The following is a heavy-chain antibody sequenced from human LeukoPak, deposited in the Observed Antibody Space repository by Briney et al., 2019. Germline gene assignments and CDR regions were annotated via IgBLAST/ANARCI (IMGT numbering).Heavy chain of an antibody. CDR1: GFTFSSYS. CDR3: ARDSSGWYVAFDI. J-gene: IGHJ3*02. D-gene: IGHD6-19*01. Sequence: GGSLRLSCAASGFTFSSYSMNWVHQAPGKGLEWVSSISSSSSYIYYADSVKGRFTISRDNAKNSLYLQMNSLRAEDTAVYYCARDSSGWYVAFDIWGQGTMVTVSS. V-gene: IGHV3-21*01. CDR2: ISSSSSYI.